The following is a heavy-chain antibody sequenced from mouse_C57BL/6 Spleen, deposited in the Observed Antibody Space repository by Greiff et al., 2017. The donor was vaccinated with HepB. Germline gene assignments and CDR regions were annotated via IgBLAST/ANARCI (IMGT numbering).Heavy chain of an antibody. CDR1: GYTFTDYY. V-gene: IGHV1-76*01. CDR3: AREGFRYYFDY. J-gene: IGHJ2*01. CDR2: IYPGSGNT. Sequence: VQLQQSGAELVRPGASVKLSCKASGYTFTDYYINWVKQRPGQGLEWIARIYPGSGNTYYNEKFKGKATLTAEKSSSTAYMQLSSRTSEDSAVYFCAREGFRYYFDYWGQGTTLTVSS.